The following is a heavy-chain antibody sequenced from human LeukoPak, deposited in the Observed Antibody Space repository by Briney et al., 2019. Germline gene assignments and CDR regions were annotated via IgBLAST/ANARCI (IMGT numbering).Heavy chain of an antibody. CDR2: MNPNSGNT. Sequence: ASVKVSCKASGYTLTSYDINWVRQATGQGLEWMGWMNPNSGNTGYAQKFQGRVTMTRNTSISTAYMELSSLRSEDTAVYYCARVPYIAAAGTYSWYFDLWGRGTLVTVSS. J-gene: IGHJ2*01. CDR3: ARVPYIAAAGTYSWYFDL. V-gene: IGHV1-8*01. CDR1: GYTLTSYD. D-gene: IGHD6-13*01.